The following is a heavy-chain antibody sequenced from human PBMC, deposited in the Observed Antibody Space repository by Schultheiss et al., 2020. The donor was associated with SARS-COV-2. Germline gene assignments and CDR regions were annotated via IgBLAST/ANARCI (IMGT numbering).Heavy chain of an antibody. V-gene: IGHV3-30*18. CDR1: GFTFSSYG. CDR3: AKDPDGYNPGYFDY. CDR2: ISYDGSNK. J-gene: IGHJ4*02. Sequence: GESLKISCAASGFTFSSYGMHWVRQAPGKGLEWVAVISYDGSNKYYADSVKGRFTISRDNSKNTLYLQMNSLRAEDTAVYYCAKDPDGYNPGYFDYWGQGTLVTVSS. D-gene: IGHD5-24*01.